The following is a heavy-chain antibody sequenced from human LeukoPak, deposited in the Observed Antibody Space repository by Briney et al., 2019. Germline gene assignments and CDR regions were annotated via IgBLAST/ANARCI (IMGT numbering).Heavy chain of an antibody. J-gene: IGHJ5*01. D-gene: IGHD2-21*02. CDR3: ARGESSYCSGGCYFAS. Sequence: PSETLSLTCTVSGGSISSSSYYWGWTRQPPGKGLEWIGSMYYSGSTYYNPSLKSRVTISIYTSKNQFSLKLSSVTAADTAVYYCARGESSYCSGGCYFASWGQGTLVTISS. CDR1: GGSISSSSYY. V-gene: IGHV4-39*01. CDR2: MYYSGST.